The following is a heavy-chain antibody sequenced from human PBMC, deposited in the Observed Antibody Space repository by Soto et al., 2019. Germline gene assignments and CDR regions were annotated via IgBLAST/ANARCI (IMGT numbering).Heavy chain of an antibody. CDR3: ARIIVGATGVFDY. CDR2: VNPNSGGT. D-gene: IGHD1-26*01. J-gene: IGHJ4*02. Sequence: ASVKVSCKASGYTFTGYYMHWVRQAPGQGPEWMGWVNPNSGGTKYAQKFQGRVTMTRDTSISTAYMELSRLRSDDTAMYYCARIIVGATGVFDYWGQGTLVTVSS. CDR1: GYTFTGYY. V-gene: IGHV1-2*02.